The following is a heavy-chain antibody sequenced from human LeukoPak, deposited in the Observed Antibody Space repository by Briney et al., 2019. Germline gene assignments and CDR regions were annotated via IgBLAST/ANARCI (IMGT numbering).Heavy chain of an antibody. CDR2: ISSGSTTI. CDR1: GFTFSSYS. V-gene: IGHV3-48*01. D-gene: IGHD3-22*01. CDR3: ARDHHRRLYDSQARDTFDF. Sequence: GGSLRLSCAASGFTFSSYSMNWVRQAPGKGLEWVSYISSGSTTIYYADSVKGRFTISRDNAKNSLYLQMNSLRAEDTAVYYCARDHHRRLYDSQARDTFDFWGQGTMVTVSS. J-gene: IGHJ3*01.